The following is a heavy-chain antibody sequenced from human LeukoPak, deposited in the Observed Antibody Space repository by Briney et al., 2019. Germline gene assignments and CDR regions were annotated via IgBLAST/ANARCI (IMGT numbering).Heavy chain of an antibody. V-gene: IGHV3-23*01. J-gene: IGHJ3*02. Sequence: GGSLRLSCAASGFTFSSYAMSWVRQAPGKGLEWVSAISGSGGSTYYADSVKGRFTISRDNSKNTLYLQMNSLRAEDTAVYYCARPRTMVRGVIFDAFDIWGQGTMVTVSS. CDR2: ISGSGGST. D-gene: IGHD3-10*01. CDR1: GFTFSSYA. CDR3: ARPRTMVRGVIFDAFDI.